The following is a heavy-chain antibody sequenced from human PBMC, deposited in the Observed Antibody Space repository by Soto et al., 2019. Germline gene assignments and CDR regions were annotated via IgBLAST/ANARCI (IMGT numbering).Heavy chain of an antibody. Sequence: GGSLRLSCAASGLTFRSYWMHWVRQAPGKGLVWVSRINTDGSVAMYVDSVKGRFTISRDNAKNTLYLQMNSLRAEDTAVYFCARDSSSGGDYWGQGTLVTVSS. V-gene: IGHV3-74*03. D-gene: IGHD6-6*01. CDR1: GLTFRSYW. CDR2: INTDGSVA. CDR3: ARDSSSGGDY. J-gene: IGHJ4*02.